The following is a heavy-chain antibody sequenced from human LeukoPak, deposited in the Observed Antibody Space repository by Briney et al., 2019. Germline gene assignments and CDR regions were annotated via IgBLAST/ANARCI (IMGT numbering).Heavy chain of an antibody. CDR2: IYWADDK. CDR1: GFSLSTSGVG. J-gene: IGHJ3*02. CDR3: ERTTVTTAFHI. Sequence: SGPTLLKPTQTLTLTCTFSGFSLSTSGVGVGWIRQPPGTAVVRLALIYWADDKRYSPSLKSRLTITKDTSKNQVVLTMTNMDPVDTAPYYSERTTVTTAFHIWGQGTMVTVSS. D-gene: IGHD4-17*01. V-gene: IGHV2-5*02.